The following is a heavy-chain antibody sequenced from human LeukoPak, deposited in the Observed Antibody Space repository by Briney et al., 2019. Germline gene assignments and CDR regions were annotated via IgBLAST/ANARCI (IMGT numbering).Heavy chain of an antibody. Sequence: ASVKVSCKASGYTFTGYYMHRVRQAPGQGLEWMAWINPNSGGTNYAQKFQGRVTMTRDTSISTAYMELSRLRSDDTAVYYCARFNSQVFRSHLENSYFDYWGQGTLVTVSS. J-gene: IGHJ4*02. CDR2: INPNSGGT. CDR3: ARFNSQVFRSHLENSYFDY. V-gene: IGHV1-2*02. D-gene: IGHD2/OR15-2a*01. CDR1: GYTFTGYY.